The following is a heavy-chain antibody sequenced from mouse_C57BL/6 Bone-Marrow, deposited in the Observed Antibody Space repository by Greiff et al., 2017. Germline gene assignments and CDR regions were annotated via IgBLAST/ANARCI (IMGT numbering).Heavy chain of an antibody. CDR2: ISDGGSYT. CDR1: GFTFSSYA. Sequence: EVQVVESGGGLVKPGGSLKLSCAASGFTFSSYAMSWVRQTPEKRLEWVATISDGGSYTYYPDNVKGRFTISRDNAKNNLYLQMSHLKSEDTAMYYCARDGGSRGLGPYAMDYWGQGTSVTVSS. CDR3: ARDGGSRGLGPYAMDY. V-gene: IGHV5-4*01. J-gene: IGHJ4*01. D-gene: IGHD1-1*01.